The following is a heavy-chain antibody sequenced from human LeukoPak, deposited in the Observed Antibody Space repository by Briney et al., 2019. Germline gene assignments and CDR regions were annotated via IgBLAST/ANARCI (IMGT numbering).Heavy chain of an antibody. J-gene: IGHJ2*01. CDR3: ANSGYGRVNYFDL. Sequence: GRSLRLSCAASGFTFSSYVMHGVPQAPGKGRECVAVISYDGSNKYYADSAKGRFTISRDNSKNTLYLQMNSLRAEDSAVYYCANSGYGRVNYFDLWGRGTLVTVSS. V-gene: IGHV3-30-3*01. CDR1: GFTFSSYV. CDR2: ISYDGSNK. D-gene: IGHD5-12*01.